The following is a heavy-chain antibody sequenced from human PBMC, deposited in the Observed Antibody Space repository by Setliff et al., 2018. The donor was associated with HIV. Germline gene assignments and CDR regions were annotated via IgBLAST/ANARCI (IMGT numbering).Heavy chain of an antibody. V-gene: IGHV4-34*01. CDR3: ARYVAYDEDDFDI. CDR1: GSSISGHF. Sequence: PSETLSLTCTVSGSSISGHFWTWIRQPPGKGLEWIGEINYSGSTKYNPSLKSRVTMSVDTSKNQFSLKLNSVTAADTAVYYCARYVAYDEDDFDIWGQGTMVTVSS. CDR2: INYSGST. D-gene: IGHD3-16*01. J-gene: IGHJ3*02.